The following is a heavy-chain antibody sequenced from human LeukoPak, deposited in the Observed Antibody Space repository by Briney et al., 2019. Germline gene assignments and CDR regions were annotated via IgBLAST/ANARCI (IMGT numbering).Heavy chain of an antibody. V-gene: IGHV3-7*01. J-gene: IGHJ1*01. CDR3: ARESTAGYNSSWYGFRN. Sequence: GGALRLSCAASGFTFSGYWMRWVRQAPGKGLEWVANINQDGSEKYYVDSVKGRFTISRDNAKNSLFLQMGSLRVEDTAVYYCARESTAGYNSSWYGFRNWGQGTLVSVSS. D-gene: IGHD6-13*01. CDR2: INQDGSEK. CDR1: GFTFSGYW.